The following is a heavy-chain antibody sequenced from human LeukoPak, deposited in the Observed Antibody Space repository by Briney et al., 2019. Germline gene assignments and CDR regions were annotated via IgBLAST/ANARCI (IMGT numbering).Heavy chain of an antibody. CDR1: GGSINNYY. CDR2: IFYNGNT. V-gene: IGHV4-59*01. J-gene: IGHJ4*02. D-gene: IGHD3-10*01. Sequence: PSETLSLTCTVSGGSINNYYWSWIRQPPGKGLEWIGYIFYNGNTNYNPSLKSRVTISVDTSKNQFSLKLSSVTAADTAVYYCASVHNYYGSGSYSYWGQGTLVTVSS. CDR3: ASVHNYYGSGSYSY.